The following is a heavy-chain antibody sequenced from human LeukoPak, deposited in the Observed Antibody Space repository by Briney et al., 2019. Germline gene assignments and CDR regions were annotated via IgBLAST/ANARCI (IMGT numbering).Heavy chain of an antibody. Sequence: GGSLRLSCAASGFTFSSYSMNWVRQAPGKGLEWVSSISSSSSYIYYADSVKGRFTISRDNAKNSLYMQMNSLRAEDTAVYYCARMGSSFRYYFDYWGQGTLVTVSS. CDR1: GFTFSSYS. J-gene: IGHJ4*02. D-gene: IGHD6-13*01. CDR2: ISSSSSYI. V-gene: IGHV3-21*01. CDR3: ARMGSSFRYYFDY.